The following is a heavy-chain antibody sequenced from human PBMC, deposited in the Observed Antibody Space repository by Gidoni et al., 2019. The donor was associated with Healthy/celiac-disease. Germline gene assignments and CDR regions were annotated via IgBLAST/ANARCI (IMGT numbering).Heavy chain of an antibody. CDR1: GFTFRIYA. J-gene: IGHJ3*02. V-gene: IGHV3-23*01. CDR2: ISGSGGST. D-gene: IGHD7-27*01. CDR3: AKRGAPNLADAFDI. Sequence: EVQLLESGGGLVQPGGSLRLSCAASGFTFRIYAMSWARQATGKGLGCVSAISGSGGSTYYAVSVKGRFTSARDNSKNTLYLQMNSLRAEDTAVYYCAKRGAPNLADAFDIWGQGTMVTVSS.